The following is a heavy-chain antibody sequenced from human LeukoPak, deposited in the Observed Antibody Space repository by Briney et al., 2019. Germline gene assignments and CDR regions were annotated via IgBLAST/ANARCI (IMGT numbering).Heavy chain of an antibody. D-gene: IGHD2-2*01. CDR3: ARDLVVPAAISYYFYGMDV. CDR1: GGSISSYY. J-gene: IGHJ6*02. CDR2: IYTSGST. V-gene: IGHV4-4*07. Sequence: SETLSLTCTVSGGSISSYYWSWIRQPAGKGLEWIERIYTSGSTNYNPSLKSRVTMSVDTSKNQFSLKLSSVTAADTAVYYCARDLVVPAAISYYFYGMDVWGQGTTVTVSS.